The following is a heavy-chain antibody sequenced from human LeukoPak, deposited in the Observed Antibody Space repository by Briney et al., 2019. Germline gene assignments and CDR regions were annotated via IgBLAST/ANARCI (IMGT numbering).Heavy chain of an antibody. V-gene: IGHV4-59*01. CDR2: FYNSGIT. J-gene: IGHJ4*02. CDR3: AGTPQWLAFES. CDR1: GASISSYY. Sequence: PSETLSLTCAVSGASISSYYWTWIRQPPGKGLEWIGTFYNSGITNYNPSLKSRVTISADTSKNQFSLKLNSVTAADTAVYFCAGTPQWLAFESWGQGTLVTVSS. D-gene: IGHD6-19*01.